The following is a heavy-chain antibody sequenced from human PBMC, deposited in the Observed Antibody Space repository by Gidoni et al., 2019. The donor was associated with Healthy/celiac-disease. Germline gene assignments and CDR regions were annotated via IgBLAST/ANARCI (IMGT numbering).Heavy chain of an antibody. CDR1: GYPFTSYY. J-gene: IGHJ6*02. D-gene: IGHD3-10*01. Sequence: QVQLVQSGAEVKKPGASVKVSCKASGYPFTSYYMHWVRQAPGQGLEWMGIINPSGGSTSYAQKLQGRVTMTRDTSTSTVYMELSSLRSEDTAVYYCARSGWFGTYYYYGMDVWGQGTTVTVSS. V-gene: IGHV1-46*04. CDR2: INPSGGST. CDR3: ARSGWFGTYYYYGMDV.